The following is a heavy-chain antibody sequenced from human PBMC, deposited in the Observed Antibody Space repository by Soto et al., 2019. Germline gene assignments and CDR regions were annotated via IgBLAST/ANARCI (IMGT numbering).Heavy chain of an antibody. D-gene: IGHD4-17*01. J-gene: IGHJ3*02. CDR2: ISWNSGSI. Sequence: EVQLVESGGGLVQPGRSLRLSCAASGFTFDDYAMHWVRQAPGKGLEWVSGISWNSGSIGYADSVKGRFTISRDNAKNSLYLQVSRLGGEGAALYYCAKDRSTVTGDDGCGIWGQGRMVTVSS. CDR3: AKDRSTVTGDDGCGI. CDR1: GFTFDDYA. V-gene: IGHV3-9*01.